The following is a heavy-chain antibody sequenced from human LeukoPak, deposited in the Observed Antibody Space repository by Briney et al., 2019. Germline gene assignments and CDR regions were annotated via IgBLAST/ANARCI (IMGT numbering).Heavy chain of an antibody. J-gene: IGHJ4*02. CDR3: ATSGSKPFDY. CDR1: GYTPTELF. Sequence: ASVTVSCKVSGYTPTELFMHWVRQAPGKGLEWMGGFDPEDGETIYAQKFQGRVTMTEDTSTDTAYMELSSLRSEDTAVYYCATSGSKPFDYWGQGTLVTVSS. D-gene: IGHD1-26*01. V-gene: IGHV1-24*01. CDR2: FDPEDGET.